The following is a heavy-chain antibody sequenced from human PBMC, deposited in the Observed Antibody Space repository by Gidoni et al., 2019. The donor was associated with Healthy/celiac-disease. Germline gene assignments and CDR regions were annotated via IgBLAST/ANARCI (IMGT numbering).Heavy chain of an antibody. V-gene: IGHV1-18*01. CDR2: ISAYNGNT. CDR3: ISSSWTHGYFQH. J-gene: IGHJ1*01. Sequence: QVQLVQSGAEVKKPGASVKVSCKAAGYTFTSYGISWVRQAPGQGLEWMGWISAYNGNTNYAQKLQGRVTMTTDTSTSTAYMELRSLSSDDTAVYYCISSSWTHGYFQHWGQGTLVTVSS. D-gene: IGHD6-13*01. CDR1: GYTFTSYG.